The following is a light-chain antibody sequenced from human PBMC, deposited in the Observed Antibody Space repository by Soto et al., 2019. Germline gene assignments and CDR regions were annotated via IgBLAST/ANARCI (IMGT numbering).Light chain of an antibody. Sequence: QSVLTQPPSASGTPGQRVTISCSGSSSNIGINTVTWYQQLPGTAPKVLIYSDNQRPSGVPDRISGSKSGTSASLAISGLQSEDEADYYCAAWSDSLNGVVFGGGTKLTVL. CDR1: SSNIGINT. V-gene: IGLV1-44*01. CDR3: AAWSDSLNGVV. CDR2: SDN. J-gene: IGLJ2*01.